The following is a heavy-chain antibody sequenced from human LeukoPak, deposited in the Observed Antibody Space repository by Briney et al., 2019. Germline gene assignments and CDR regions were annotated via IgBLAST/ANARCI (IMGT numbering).Heavy chain of an antibody. Sequence: ASVKVSCKASGGIFSSYAISWVRQAPGQGLEWMGGIIPIFGTANYAQKFQGRVTITADESTSTAYMELSSLRSEDTAVYYCARGPRDASGSYIYYYYYMDVWGKGTTVTISS. D-gene: IGHD1-26*01. J-gene: IGHJ6*03. CDR1: GGIFSSYA. CDR2: IIPIFGTA. CDR3: ARGPRDASGSYIYYYYYMDV. V-gene: IGHV1-69*13.